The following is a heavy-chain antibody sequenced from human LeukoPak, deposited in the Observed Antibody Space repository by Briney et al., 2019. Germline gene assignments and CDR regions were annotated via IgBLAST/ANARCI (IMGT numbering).Heavy chain of an antibody. Sequence: PGGSLRLSCAASGFTFSAYSMNWVRQAPGKGLEWVSSISSSSSYIYYTDSVKGRFTISRDNAKNSMYLQMNSLRAEDTAVYYCARDFTNHLYHHYYGMDVWGQGTTVTVSS. CDR2: ISSSSSYI. CDR3: ARDFTNHLYHHYYGMDV. CDR1: GFTFSAYS. D-gene: IGHD1-14*01. J-gene: IGHJ6*02. V-gene: IGHV3-21*01.